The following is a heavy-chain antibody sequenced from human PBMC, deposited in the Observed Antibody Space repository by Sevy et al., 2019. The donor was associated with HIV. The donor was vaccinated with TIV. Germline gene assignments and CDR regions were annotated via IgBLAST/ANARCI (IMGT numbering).Heavy chain of an antibody. J-gene: IGHJ4*02. V-gene: IGHV4-4*07. CDR3: ARSPGVYGDYVFPFDY. CDR1: GGSISSYY. D-gene: IGHD4-17*01. CDR2: IYTSGST. Sequence: SETLSLTCTVSGGSISSYYWSWIRQPAGKGLEWIGRIYTSGSTNYNPSLKSRVTMSVDTSKNQFSLKLTSVTAADTAVYYCARSPGVYGDYVFPFDYWGQGTLVTVSS.